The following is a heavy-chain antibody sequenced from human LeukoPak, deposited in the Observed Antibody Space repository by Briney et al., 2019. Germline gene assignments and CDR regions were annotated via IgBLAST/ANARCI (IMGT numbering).Heavy chain of an antibody. CDR3: ARDDGSGSYYNFDY. V-gene: IGHV1-2*04. CDR1: GYTFTGYY. CDR2: INPNSGGT. Sequence: GASVKVSCKASGYTFTGYYMHWVRQAPGQGLEWMGWINPNSGGTNYAQKFQGWVTMTRDTSISTAYMELSRLRSDDTAVYYCARDDGSGSYYNFDYWGQGTLVTVSS. J-gene: IGHJ4*02. D-gene: IGHD3-10*01.